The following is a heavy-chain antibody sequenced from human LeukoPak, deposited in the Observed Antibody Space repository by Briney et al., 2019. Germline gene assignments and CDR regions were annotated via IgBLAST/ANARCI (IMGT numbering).Heavy chain of an antibody. Sequence: PSETLSLTCTVSGGSISSSSYYWGWIRQPPGKGLEWIGSIYYSGSTYYNPSLKSRVTISVDTSKNQFSLKLSSVTAADTAVYYCATHRSGWPYYFDYWGQGTLVTVSS. CDR1: GGSISSSSYY. CDR3: ATHRSGWPYYFDY. CDR2: IYYSGST. J-gene: IGHJ4*02. V-gene: IGHV4-39*01. D-gene: IGHD6-19*01.